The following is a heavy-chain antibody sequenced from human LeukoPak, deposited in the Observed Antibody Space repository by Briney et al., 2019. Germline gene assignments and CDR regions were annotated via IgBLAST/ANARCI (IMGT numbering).Heavy chain of an antibody. V-gene: IGHV3-20*04. CDR1: GFTFDDFA. D-gene: IGHD3-16*01. Sequence: GGSLRLSCAASGFTFDDFALTWVRQSPEKGLEWVSGINWDGTATGYADSVTGRFTISRDNAKISLYLQMNSLRAEDSALYYCTRGGFGAHYYYYMDVWGKGTTVTVSS. CDR3: TRGGFGAHYYYYMDV. J-gene: IGHJ6*03. CDR2: INWDGTAT.